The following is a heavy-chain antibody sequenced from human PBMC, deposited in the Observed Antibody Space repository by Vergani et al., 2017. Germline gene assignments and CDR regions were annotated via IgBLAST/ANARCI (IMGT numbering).Heavy chain of an antibody. CDR3: AGQRRSGGYDGMEV. Sequence: QEQLVQSGSELKKPGASVKVSCKASGYSFNNYAIHWVRQAPGQGLGWMGWINPTTGNPTYARAFTGRFVFSLDTSISTAYLQIGSLKAEDTAVYFCAGQRRSGGYDGMEVWGQGTTVTVSS. V-gene: IGHV7-4-1*01. CDR1: GYSFNNYA. J-gene: IGHJ6*02. D-gene: IGHD1-1*01. CDR2: INPTTGNP.